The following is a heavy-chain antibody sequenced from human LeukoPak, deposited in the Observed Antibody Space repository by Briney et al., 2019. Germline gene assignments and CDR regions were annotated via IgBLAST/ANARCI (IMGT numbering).Heavy chain of an antibody. CDR2: ITSKTNNYAT. Sequence: GGSLRLSCAASGFTFSDSTMHWVRQASGRGLEWVGRITSKTNNYATQYAAPVKGRFTISRDDSKNTAYLQMNSLKIEDTAMYYCTRLYYDSNGYGFVAYWGQGTLVTVSS. CDR3: TRLYYDSNGYGFVAY. D-gene: IGHD3-22*01. J-gene: IGHJ4*02. CDR1: GFTFSDST. V-gene: IGHV3-73*01.